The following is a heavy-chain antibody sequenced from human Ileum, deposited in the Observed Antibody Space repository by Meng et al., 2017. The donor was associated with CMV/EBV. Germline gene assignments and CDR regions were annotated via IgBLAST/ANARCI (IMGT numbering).Heavy chain of an antibody. V-gene: IGHV4-4*07. J-gene: IGHJ4*02. CDR2: IHTRRTT. CDR3: AREKSSCTTSTCYGVDS. CDR1: DGAISSSY. D-gene: IGHD2-2*01. Sequence: QVPLQASGPRCVNLPPNPPHTLPISDGAISSSYCRWIRKSPGKRLEWRRRIHTRRTTNYNPSLNRPVTLSLDTSKDPFSLNLTSVTASDTAVYYCAREKSSCTTSTCYGVDSWGQGTLVTVSS.